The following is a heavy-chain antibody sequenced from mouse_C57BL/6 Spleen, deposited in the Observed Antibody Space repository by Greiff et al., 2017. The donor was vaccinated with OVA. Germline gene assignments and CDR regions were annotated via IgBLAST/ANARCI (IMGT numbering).Heavy chain of an antibody. Sequence: VKLMESGAELVRPGASVTLSCKASGYTFTDYEMHWVKQTPGPGLEWIGDIDPGTGGTEYNQKFKGKAIMTADKSSSTAYMELRSLTSEDSAVYYCTRRGNPYYSNYDSMDYWGQGTSVTVSS. CDR1: GYTFTDYE. V-gene: IGHV1-15*01. J-gene: IGHJ4*01. D-gene: IGHD2-5*01. CDR2: IDPGTGGT. CDR3: TRRGNPYYSNYDSMDY.